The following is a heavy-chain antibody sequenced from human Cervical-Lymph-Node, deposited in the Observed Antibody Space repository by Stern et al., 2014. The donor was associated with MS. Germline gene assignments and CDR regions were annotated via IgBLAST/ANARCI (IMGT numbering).Heavy chain of an antibody. CDR1: GFNFLTYY. CDR3: ARHTAGDWYFDL. Sequence: VQLVESGAEVKKAGESPRISCKGFGFNFLTYYIAWVRQTPGKGLEWMGNIYPGDSEIRYSPAFQGQVTISADKSTNTAYLQWSGLKASDSAMYYCARHTAGDWYFDLWGRGTLVTVSA. J-gene: IGHJ2*01. D-gene: IGHD5-18*01. CDR2: IYPGDSEI. V-gene: IGHV5-51*01.